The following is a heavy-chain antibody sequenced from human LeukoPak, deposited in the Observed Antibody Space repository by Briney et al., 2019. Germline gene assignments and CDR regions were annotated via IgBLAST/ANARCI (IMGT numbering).Heavy chain of an antibody. CDR3: ARTFSNLHDAFDI. J-gene: IGHJ3*02. CDR1: GYTFTGYY. Sequence: GASVKVSCKAAGYTFTGYYMFWVRQAPGQGLEWMGRINPNSGGTNYAQKFQGRVTMTRDTSISTAYMELSRLRSDDTAVYYCARTFSNLHDAFDIWGQGTMVTVSS. D-gene: IGHD6-13*01. CDR2: INPNSGGT. V-gene: IGHV1-2*06.